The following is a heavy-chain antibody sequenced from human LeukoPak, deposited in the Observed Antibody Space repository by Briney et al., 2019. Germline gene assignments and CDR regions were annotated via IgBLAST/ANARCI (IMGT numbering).Heavy chain of an antibody. Sequence: PGGSLRLSCAASGFTFRSYAMSWVRQAPGKGLEWVSGISGSGAGTYYADSVKGRFTISRDNSKNTLYLQMNSLRAEDTAVYYCAGPDWDYWGQGTLVTVSS. D-gene: IGHD3-9*01. CDR2: ISGSGAGT. V-gene: IGHV3-23*01. J-gene: IGHJ4*02. CDR1: GFTFRSYA. CDR3: AGPDWDY.